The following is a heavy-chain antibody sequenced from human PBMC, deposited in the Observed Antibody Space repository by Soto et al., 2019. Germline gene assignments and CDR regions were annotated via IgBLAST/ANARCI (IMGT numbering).Heavy chain of an antibody. CDR3: VRTAREGAVAPHWFDR. J-gene: IGHJ5*02. CDR1: GASIMSTDYY. D-gene: IGHD2-21*02. CDR2: VYYTGST. Sequence: SETLSLTCTVSGASIMSTDYYWSWIRQAPGKGLEWIGYVYYTGSTYYNPSLMSRLTISVDTSKNQFSLKPTSVTAAETAVYYCVRTAREGAVAPHWFDRWGQGTQVTVSS. V-gene: IGHV4-30-4*01.